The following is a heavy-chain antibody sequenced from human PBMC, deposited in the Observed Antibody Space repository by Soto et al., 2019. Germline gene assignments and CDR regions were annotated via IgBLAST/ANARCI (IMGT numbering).Heavy chain of an antibody. Sequence: GGSLRLSCAASGFTFSSYWMSWVRQAPGKGLEWVANIKQDGSEKYYVDSVKGRFTISRDNAKNSLYLQMNSLRAEDTAVYYCARDLSYSYGPEPDYWGQGTLVTVSS. CDR2: IKQDGSEK. J-gene: IGHJ4*02. D-gene: IGHD5-18*01. CDR3: ARDLSYSYGPEPDY. CDR1: GFTFSSYW. V-gene: IGHV3-7*01.